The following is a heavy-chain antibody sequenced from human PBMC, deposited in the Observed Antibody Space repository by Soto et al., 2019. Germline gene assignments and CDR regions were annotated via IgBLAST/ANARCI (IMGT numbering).Heavy chain of an antibody. J-gene: IGHJ3*02. Sequence: ASVKVSCKASGYTFTSYAMHWVRQAPGQRLEWMGWINAGNGNTKYSQKFQGRVTITRDTSASTAYMELSSLRSEDTAVYYCATKASSGYPAHDAFDIWGQGTMVTVSS. CDR1: GYTFTSYA. V-gene: IGHV1-3*01. D-gene: IGHD3-22*01. CDR2: INAGNGNT. CDR3: ATKASSGYPAHDAFDI.